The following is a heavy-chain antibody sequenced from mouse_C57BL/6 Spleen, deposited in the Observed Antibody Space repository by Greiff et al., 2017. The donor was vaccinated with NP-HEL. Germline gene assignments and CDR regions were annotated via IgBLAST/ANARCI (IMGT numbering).Heavy chain of an antibody. J-gene: IGHJ4*01. CDR1: GYAFTNYL. CDR2: INPGSGGT. V-gene: IGHV1-54*01. Sequence: QVQLQQSGAELVRPGPSVKVSCKASGYAFTNYLIEWVKQRPGQGLEWIGVINPGSGGTNYNEKFKGKATLTADKSSSTAYMQLSSLTSEDSAVYFCAIYGSSYDYAMDYWGQGTSVTVSS. D-gene: IGHD1-1*01. CDR3: AIYGSSYDYAMDY.